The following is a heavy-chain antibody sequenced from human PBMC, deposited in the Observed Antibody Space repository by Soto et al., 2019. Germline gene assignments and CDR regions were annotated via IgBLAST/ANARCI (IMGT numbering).Heavy chain of an antibody. CDR3: ARGGALDGTSPPFNH. CDR1: GYTFTSYG. CDR2: INAANGDT. D-gene: IGHD6-19*01. J-gene: IGHJ4*02. V-gene: IGHV1-3*01. Sequence: ASVKVSCKASGYTFTSYGIHWVRQAPGQRLEWMGWINAANGDTKYSPKFQGRVTITRDTSASTAYMELSSLRSEDTAVYYCARGGALDGTSPPFNHWGQGTLVTVSS.